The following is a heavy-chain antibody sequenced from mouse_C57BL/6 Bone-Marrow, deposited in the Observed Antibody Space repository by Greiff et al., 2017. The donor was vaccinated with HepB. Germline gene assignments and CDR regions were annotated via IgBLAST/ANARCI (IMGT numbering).Heavy chain of an antibody. CDR3: ARSRQLRLDYYAMDY. CDR1: GYTFTSYW. J-gene: IGHJ4*01. CDR2: IYPGSGST. V-gene: IGHV1-55*01. D-gene: IGHD3-2*02. Sequence: VHLVESGAELVKPGASVKMSCKASGYTFTSYWITWVKQRPGQGLEWIGDIYPGSGSTNYNEKFKSKATLTVDTSSSTPYMQLSSLTSEDSAVYYCARSRQLRLDYYAMDYWGQGTSVTVSS.